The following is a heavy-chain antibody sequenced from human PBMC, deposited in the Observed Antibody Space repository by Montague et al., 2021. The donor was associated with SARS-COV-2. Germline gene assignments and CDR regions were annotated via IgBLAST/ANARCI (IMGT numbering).Heavy chain of an antibody. J-gene: IGHJ4*02. CDR2: MYHTGTT. D-gene: IGHD6-19*01. V-gene: IGHV4-4*02. Sequence: SETLSLTCAVSGASISSTNWWTWVRQPLGKGLEWIGEMYHTGTTNYNPYLMSRVTISLDESKNQFSLKMTSVTAADTAVYYCASRSIAVAYYFDNWGQGTLVTVSS. CDR1: GASISSTNW. CDR3: ASRSIAVAYYFDN.